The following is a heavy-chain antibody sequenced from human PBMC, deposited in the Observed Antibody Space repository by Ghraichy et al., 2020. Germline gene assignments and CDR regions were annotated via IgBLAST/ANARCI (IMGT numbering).Heavy chain of an antibody. J-gene: IGHJ4*02. CDR2: ISVGGNTI. Sequence: GESLNISCAASGFIFSKYSMHWVRQAPGKGLEWVAYISVGGNTIYNTDSVKGRFTISRDNAQNSLYLQMNSLRDEDTAIYYCARVGEYCSGGRCFGTGNWWGQGTLVTVSS. CDR3: ARVGEYCSGGRCFGTGNW. CDR1: GFIFSKYS. V-gene: IGHV3-48*02. D-gene: IGHD2-15*01.